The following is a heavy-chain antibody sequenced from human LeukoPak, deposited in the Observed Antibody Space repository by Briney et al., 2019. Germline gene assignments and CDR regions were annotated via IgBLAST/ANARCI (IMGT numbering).Heavy chain of an antibody. CDR2: IYYSGST. Sequence: SETLSFTCTVSGGSISSSSYYWGWIRQPPGKGLEWIGSIYYSGSTYYNPSLKSRVTISVDTSKNQFSLKLSSVTAADTAVYYCARGTSGGELPFDYWGQGTLVTVSS. J-gene: IGHJ4*02. CDR1: GGSISSSSYY. D-gene: IGHD1-7*01. CDR3: ARGTSGGELPFDY. V-gene: IGHV4-39*07.